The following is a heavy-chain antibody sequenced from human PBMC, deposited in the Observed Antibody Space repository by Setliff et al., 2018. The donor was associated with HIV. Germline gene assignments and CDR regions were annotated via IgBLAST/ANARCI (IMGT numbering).Heavy chain of an antibody. V-gene: IGHV4-39*02. CDR1: GGSTDGGRYY. Sequence: SETLSLTCTVAGGSTDGGRYYWAWIREPPGKGLEWIGSMYYTGSTYYNPSLKSRVTISIDTSKNQFSPKLNSVTAADTAMYYCARDGGSSGWYFVLGYSDYCGPGTLVTVSS. J-gene: IGHJ4*02. CDR3: ARDGGSSGWYFVLGYSDY. D-gene: IGHD6-19*01. CDR2: MYYTGST.